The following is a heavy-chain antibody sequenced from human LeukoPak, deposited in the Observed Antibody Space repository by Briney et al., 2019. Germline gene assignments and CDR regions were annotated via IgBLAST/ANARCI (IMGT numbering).Heavy chain of an antibody. D-gene: IGHD3-10*01. V-gene: IGHV4-61*02. CDR1: GGSISSGSYY. CDR2: IYTSGST. J-gene: IGHJ6*03. CDR3: ARMGSSNNYYYYYYMDV. Sequence: PSETLSLTCTVSGGSISSGSYYWSWIRQPAGKGLEWIGRIYTSGSTNYNPSLKSRVTISVDTSKNQFSLKLSSVTAADTAVYYCARMGSSNNYYYYYYMDVWGKGTTVTISS.